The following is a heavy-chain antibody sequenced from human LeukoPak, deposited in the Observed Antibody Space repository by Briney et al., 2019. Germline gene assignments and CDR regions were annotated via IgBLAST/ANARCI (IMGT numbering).Heavy chain of an antibody. D-gene: IGHD2-15*01. CDR1: GFMFSSYG. V-gene: IGHV3-30-3*01. Sequence: GGSLRLSCAASGFMFSSYGLHWVRQAPGKGLEWVALIFHDGSDKYYADSVKGRFTISRDNSKNTLYLQVNSLRAVDTSVYYCARVGYCSGGNCYFHAFDIWGQGTMVTLSS. CDR3: ARVGYCSGGNCYFHAFDI. J-gene: IGHJ3*02. CDR2: IFHDGSDK.